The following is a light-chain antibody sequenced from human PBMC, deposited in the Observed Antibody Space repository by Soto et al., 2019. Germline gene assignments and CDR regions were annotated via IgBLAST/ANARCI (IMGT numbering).Light chain of an antibody. J-gene: IGKJ1*01. Sequence: DILMTQSPSSLSASVGDRVTITCRASQSISTYLNWYQQKPGKAPQLLLYGASSLESGVPSRFTGSGSGTDFTLTISSLQPEDFATYHCQQSHSTPWTFGQGTKMEVK. CDR1: QSISTY. V-gene: IGKV1-39*01. CDR3: QQSHSTPWT. CDR2: GAS.